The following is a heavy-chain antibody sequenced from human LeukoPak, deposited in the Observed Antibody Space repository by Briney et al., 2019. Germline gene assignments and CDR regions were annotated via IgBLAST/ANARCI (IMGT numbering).Heavy chain of an antibody. Sequence: ASVKVSCKASGYTFTSYGISWVRRAPGQGLEWMGWISAYNGNTNYAQKLQGRVTMTTDTSTSTAYMELRSLRSDDTAVYYCARALDDYGDYGWFDPWGQGTLVTVSS. CDR2: ISAYNGNT. CDR1: GYTFTSYG. V-gene: IGHV1-18*01. CDR3: ARALDDYGDYGWFDP. D-gene: IGHD4-17*01. J-gene: IGHJ5*02.